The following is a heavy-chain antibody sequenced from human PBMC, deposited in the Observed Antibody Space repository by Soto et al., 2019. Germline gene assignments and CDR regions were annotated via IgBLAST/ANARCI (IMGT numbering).Heavy chain of an antibody. CDR3: ARGYGDDYYYYGMDV. V-gene: IGHV3-21*01. CDR2: ISSSSSYI. J-gene: IGHJ6*02. D-gene: IGHD4-17*01. CDR1: GFTFSSYS. Sequence: GGSLRLSCAASGFTFSSYSMNWARQAPGKGLEWVSSISSSSSYIYYADSVKGRFTISRDNAKNSLYLQMNSLRAEDTAVYYCARGYGDDYYYYGMDVWGQGTTVTVSS.